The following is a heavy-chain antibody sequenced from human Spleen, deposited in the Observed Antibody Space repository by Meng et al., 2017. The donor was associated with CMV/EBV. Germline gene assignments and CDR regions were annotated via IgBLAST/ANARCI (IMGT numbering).Heavy chain of an antibody. J-gene: IGHJ4*02. CDR3: ARDGLSSGHFDC. Sequence: GESLKISCAASGFTFSSYWMSWVRQAPGKGLEWVANIKQDGSEKYYVDSVKGRFTISRDNAKNSLYLQMNSLRAEDTAVYYCARDGLSSGHFDCWGQGTLVTVSS. D-gene: IGHD6-19*01. CDR1: GFTFSSYW. CDR2: IKQDGSEK. V-gene: IGHV3-7*01.